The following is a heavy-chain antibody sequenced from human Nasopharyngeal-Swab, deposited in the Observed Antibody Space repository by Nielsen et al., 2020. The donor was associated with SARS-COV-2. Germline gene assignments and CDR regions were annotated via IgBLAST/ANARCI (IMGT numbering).Heavy chain of an antibody. Sequence: ASVKVSCKASGYTFTGYYMHWVRQAPGQGLEWMGRINPNSGGTNYAQKFQGRVTMNRDTSISTAYMELSRLRSDDTAVYYCAYSSSFGYFDYWGQGTLVTVSS. CDR3: AYSSSFGYFDY. V-gene: IGHV1-2*06. J-gene: IGHJ4*02. CDR2: INPNSGGT. CDR1: GYTFTGYY. D-gene: IGHD6-6*01.